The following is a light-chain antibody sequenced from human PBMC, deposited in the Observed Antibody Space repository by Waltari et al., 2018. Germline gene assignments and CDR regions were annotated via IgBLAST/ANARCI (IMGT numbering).Light chain of an antibody. CDR1: SLRKFS. J-gene: IGLJ3*02. CDR3: HSRDSTSTRV. CDR2: GPD. Sequence: SSELNQDPAVSVALGQTVKITCQVDSLRKFSASWYQQRPGQAPILVLSGPDYRPSGIPGRFSGSTSGGTASLTITGAQAEDEAVYYCHSRDSTSTRVFGGGTRLTV. V-gene: IGLV3-19*01.